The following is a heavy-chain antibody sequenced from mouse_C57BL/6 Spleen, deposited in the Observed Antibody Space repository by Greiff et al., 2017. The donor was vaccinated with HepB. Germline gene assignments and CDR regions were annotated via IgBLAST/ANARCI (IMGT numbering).Heavy chain of an antibody. CDR1: GFTFSSYA. CDR2: ISSGGDYI. J-gene: IGHJ2*01. CDR3: TRGSYYGNYVDY. Sequence: DVMLVESGEGLVKPGGSLKLSCAASGFTFSSYAMSWVRQTPEKRLEWVAYISSGGDYIYYADTVKGRFTISRDNARNTLYLQMSSLKSEDTAMYYCTRGSYYGNYVDYWGQGTTLTVSS. V-gene: IGHV5-9-1*02. D-gene: IGHD2-10*01.